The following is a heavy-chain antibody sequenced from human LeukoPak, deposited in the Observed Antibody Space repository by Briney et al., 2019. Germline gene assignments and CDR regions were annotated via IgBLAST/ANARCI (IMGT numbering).Heavy chain of an antibody. V-gene: IGHV4-39*01. CDR1: GVTISSNSYN. J-gene: IGHJ4*02. D-gene: IGHD3-10*01. CDR2: IYYSGST. CDR3: ARHMTWGARGPFDY. Sequence: PSETLSLTCTVSGVTISSNSYNWGWIPPPPGKVLERIWSIYYSGSTYDNPSLKSRVAISVDTYKNQFSLKMSSVTAADTAVYYCARHMTWGARGPFDYWGQGTLVTASS.